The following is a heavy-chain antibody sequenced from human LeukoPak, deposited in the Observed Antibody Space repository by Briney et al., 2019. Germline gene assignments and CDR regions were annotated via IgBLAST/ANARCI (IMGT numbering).Heavy chain of an antibody. Sequence: KPSETLSLTCTVSGGYIGSYYWSWIRQPAGKGLKWIGRIHTTENTDYNPSLKSRVTVSVDMSTSQVSLTLTSVTAADTAVYYCAREGDYGDYSKSFYYMDVWGKGTTVTVSS. D-gene: IGHD4-17*01. CDR1: GGYIGSYY. CDR3: AREGDYGDYSKSFYYMDV. J-gene: IGHJ6*03. V-gene: IGHV4-4*07. CDR2: IHTTENT.